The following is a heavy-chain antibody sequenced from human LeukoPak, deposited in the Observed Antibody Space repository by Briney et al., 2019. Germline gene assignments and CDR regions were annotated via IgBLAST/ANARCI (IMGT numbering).Heavy chain of an antibody. CDR3: AKGGRTWFDP. V-gene: IGHV4-59*13. D-gene: IGHD1-26*01. CDR2: IYYSGST. Sequence: SETLSLTCAVYGGSFSGDYWSWIRQPPGKGLEWIGYIYYSGSTNYNPSLKSRLTISLDTSKKQFSLKLSSVTAADTAVYYCAKGGRTWFDPWGQGTLVTVSS. CDR1: GGSFSGDY. J-gene: IGHJ5*02.